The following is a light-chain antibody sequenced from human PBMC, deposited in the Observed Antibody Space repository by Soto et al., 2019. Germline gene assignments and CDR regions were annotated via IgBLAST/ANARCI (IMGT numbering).Light chain of an antibody. CDR3: AAWDDSLNGVA. Sequence: QSVLTEPPLASRTPGPRVTISCSGSRSNIGSHTVNWYQQLPGTAPRLLIYSNTQRPSGVPHRFSGSKSGPSASLAISGLHSEYEAYYYCAAWDDSLNGVAFGGGTKLTVL. CDR2: SNT. J-gene: IGLJ2*01. V-gene: IGLV1-44*01. CDR1: RSNIGSHT.